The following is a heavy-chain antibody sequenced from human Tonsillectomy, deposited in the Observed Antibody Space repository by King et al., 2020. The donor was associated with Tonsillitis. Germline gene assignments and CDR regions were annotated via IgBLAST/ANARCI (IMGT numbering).Heavy chain of an antibody. D-gene: IGHD3-9*01. CDR3: ARSSFLRYFDWLLSDPNLFDY. J-gene: IGHJ4*02. V-gene: IGHV1-8*01. Sequence: QLVQSGAEVKKPGASVKVSCKASGYTFTSYDINWVRQATGQGLEWMGCMNPNSGNTAYAQKFQGRVTMTRNTSISTAYMELSGLRTEDTAVYFCARSSFLRYFDWLLSDPNLFDYWGQGALVTVSS. CDR2: MNPNSGNT. CDR1: GYTFTSYD.